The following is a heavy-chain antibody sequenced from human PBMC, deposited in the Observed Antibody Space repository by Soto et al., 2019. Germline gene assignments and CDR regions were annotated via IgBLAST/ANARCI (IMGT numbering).Heavy chain of an antibody. V-gene: IGHV4-4*07. CDR1: GGSISSYY. CDR2: IYASGST. Sequence: SETLSLTCTVSGGSISSYYWSWIRQPAGKGLECIGRIYASGSTNYNPSLKSRVTMSVDTSKNQVSLRLTSVTAADTAVYYCTRYVYGSTTSGYYYYAMDVWGQGITVTVSS. D-gene: IGHD2-2*01. J-gene: IGHJ6*02. CDR3: TRYVYGSTTSGYYYYAMDV.